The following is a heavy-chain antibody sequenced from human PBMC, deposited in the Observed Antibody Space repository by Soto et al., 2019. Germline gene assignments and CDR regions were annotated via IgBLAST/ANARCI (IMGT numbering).Heavy chain of an antibody. CDR2: IIPILGIA. V-gene: IGHV1-69*04. D-gene: IGHD2-2*02. CDR3: AMGYCSSTSCYSYYYYYYMDV. J-gene: IGHJ6*03. Sequence: GASVKVSCKASGGTFSSYAISWVRQAPGQGLEWMGIIIPILGIASYAQKFQGRVTMTRDTSTSTVYMELSSLRSEDTAVYYCAMGYCSSTSCYSYYYYYYMDVWGKGTTVTSP. CDR1: GGTFSSYA.